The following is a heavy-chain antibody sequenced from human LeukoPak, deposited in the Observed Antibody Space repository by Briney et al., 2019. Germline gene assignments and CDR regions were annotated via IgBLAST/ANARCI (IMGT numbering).Heavy chain of an antibody. Sequence: GGSLRLSCAASGFTFSSYRMSWVRQAPGKGLEWVANIKQDGSEKYYVDSVKGRFTISRDNAKNSLYLQMNSLRAEDTAVYYCASLGITGTHDNWFDPWGQGTLVTVSS. V-gene: IGHV3-7*01. D-gene: IGHD1-20*01. J-gene: IGHJ5*02. CDR3: ASLGITGTHDNWFDP. CDR1: GFTFSSYR. CDR2: IKQDGSEK.